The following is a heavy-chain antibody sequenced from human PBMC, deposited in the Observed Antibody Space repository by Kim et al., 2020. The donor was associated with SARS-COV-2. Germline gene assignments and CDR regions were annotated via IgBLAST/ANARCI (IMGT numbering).Heavy chain of an antibody. J-gene: IGHJ6*02. CDR3: ARDKGLLWFGESSYYYYYGMDV. CDR1: GFTFSSYW. CDR2: IKQDGSEK. Sequence: GSLRLSCAASGFTFSSYWMSWVRQAPGKGLEWVANIKQDGSEKYYVDSVKGRFTISRDNAKNSLYLQMNSLRAEDTAVYYCARDKGLLWFGESSYYYYYGMDVWGQGTTVTVSS. D-gene: IGHD3-10*01. V-gene: IGHV3-7*01.